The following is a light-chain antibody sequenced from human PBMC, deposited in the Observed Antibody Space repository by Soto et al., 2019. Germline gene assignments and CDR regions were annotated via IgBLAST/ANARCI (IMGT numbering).Light chain of an antibody. V-gene: IGLV1-36*01. CDR2: YDY. Sequence: QSVLTQPPSVSGAPRQRVTISCSGSNSNIGNNAVNWYQLVPGKAPKLVIHYDYRVPPGASERFSGSKSGTSASLAISGLQSEDEAEYYCAAWDDSLNGPLFGGGTKLTVL. CDR3: AAWDDSLNGPL. CDR1: NSNIGNNA. J-gene: IGLJ2*01.